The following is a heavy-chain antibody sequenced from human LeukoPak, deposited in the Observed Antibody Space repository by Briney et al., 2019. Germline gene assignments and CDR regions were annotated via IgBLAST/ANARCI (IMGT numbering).Heavy chain of an antibody. CDR3: ASDSGGWYLGGPFDY. D-gene: IGHD6-19*01. V-gene: IGHV4-38-2*01. CDR1: GYSISSGYY. Sequence: SETLSLTCAVSGYSISSGYYWGWIRQPPGKGLEWVGSIYHSGSTYYNPSLKSRVTISVDTSKNHFSLKLSSVTAADTAVYYCASDSGGWYLGGPFDYWGQGTLVTVSS. J-gene: IGHJ4*02. CDR2: IYHSGST.